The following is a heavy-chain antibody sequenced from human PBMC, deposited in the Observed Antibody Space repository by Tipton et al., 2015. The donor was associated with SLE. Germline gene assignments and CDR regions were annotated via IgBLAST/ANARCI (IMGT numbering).Heavy chain of an antibody. V-gene: IGHV4-61*02. D-gene: IGHD5-12*01. J-gene: IGHJ3*02. CDR1: GGSISSGSYY. CDR2: IYTSGSS. Sequence: TLSLTCTVSGGSISSGSYYWSWIRQPAGKGLEWIGRIYTSGSSNYNPSLKSRVTISEDTPKNQFSLKLSSVTAADTAVYYCARDSAGRGYSGFLGIWGQVTMVTVSS. CDR3: ARDSAGRGYSGFLGI.